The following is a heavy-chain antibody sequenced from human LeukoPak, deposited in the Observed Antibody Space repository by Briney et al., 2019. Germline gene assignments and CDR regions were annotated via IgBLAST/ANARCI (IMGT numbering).Heavy chain of an antibody. J-gene: IGHJ3*02. CDR1: GYSNSSGYY. CDR2: IYHSGGT. D-gene: IGHD3-3*01. CDR3: ARRGPSITIFGVPMGAAFDI. Sequence: SETLSLTCAVPGYSNSSGYYWGWIRQPPGKGLEWIGSIYHSGGTYYNPSLKSRVTISVDTSKNQFSLKLSSVTAADTAVYYCARRGPSITIFGVPMGAAFDIWGQGTMVTVSS. V-gene: IGHV4-38-2*01.